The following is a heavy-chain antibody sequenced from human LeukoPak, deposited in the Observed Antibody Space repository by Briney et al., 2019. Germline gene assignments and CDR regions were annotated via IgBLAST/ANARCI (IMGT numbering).Heavy chain of an antibody. CDR2: IYHSGST. J-gene: IGHJ4*02. D-gene: IGHD2-21*01. V-gene: IGHV4-59*08. CDR3: ARRVGVALDY. CDR1: GGSISSYY. Sequence: PSETLSLTCTVSGGSISSYYWSWIRQPPGKGLEWIGSIYHSGSTYYNPSLKSRVTISVDTSKNQFSLKLSSVTAADTAVYYCARRVGVALDYWGQGTLVTVSS.